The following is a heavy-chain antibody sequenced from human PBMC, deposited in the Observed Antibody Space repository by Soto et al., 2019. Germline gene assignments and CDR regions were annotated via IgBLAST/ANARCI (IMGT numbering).Heavy chain of an antibody. CDR3: ARGRYPIAARPFDY. D-gene: IGHD6-6*01. CDR2: INHSGST. V-gene: IGHV4-34*01. CDR1: GGSFSGYY. J-gene: IGHJ4*02. Sequence: SETLSLTCAVYGGSFSGYYWSWIRQPPGKGLEWIGEINHSGSTNYNPSLKSRVTISVDTSKNQFSLKLSSVTAADTAVYYCARGRYPIAARPFDYWGQGTLVTVSS.